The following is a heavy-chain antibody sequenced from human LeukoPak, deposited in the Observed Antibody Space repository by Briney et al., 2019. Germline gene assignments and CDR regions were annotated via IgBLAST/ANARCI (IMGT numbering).Heavy chain of an antibody. CDR2: INTDGNST. D-gene: IGHD6-13*01. V-gene: IGHV3-74*01. CDR1: GFTFDDYA. Sequence: GGSLRLSCATSGFTFDDYAMHWVRQAPGKGLVWVSQINTDGNSTTYADSVKGRFTVSRDNAKNTLYLQMNSLRAEDTAVYYCARELASGDWGQGTLVTVSS. J-gene: IGHJ4*02. CDR3: ARELASGD.